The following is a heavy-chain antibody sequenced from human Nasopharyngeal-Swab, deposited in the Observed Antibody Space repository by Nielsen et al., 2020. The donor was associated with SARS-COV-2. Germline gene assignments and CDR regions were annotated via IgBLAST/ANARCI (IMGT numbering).Heavy chain of an antibody. J-gene: IGHJ6*02. CDR1: GFTFSSYS. CDR2: ISSSSSYI. D-gene: IGHD4-23*01. V-gene: IGHV3-21*01. Sequence: GESLKISCAASGFTFSSYSMNWVRQAPGKGLEWVSSISSSSSYIYYADSVKGRFTISRDNAKNSLYLQMNSLRAEDTAVYYCARFYGGNSGFYYYYGMDVWGQGTTVTVSS. CDR3: ARFYGGNSGFYYYYGMDV.